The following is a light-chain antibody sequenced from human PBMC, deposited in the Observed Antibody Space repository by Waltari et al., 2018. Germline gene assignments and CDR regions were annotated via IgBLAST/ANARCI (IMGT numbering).Light chain of an antibody. CDR2: DNY. V-gene: IGLV1-40*01. Sequence: QSVLTQPPSVSGAPGPRVTISCTGSSSNTGAAYVPWYQQLPRTAPKLLIYDNYNRPSGVPVRFSASKSGSSASLAITGLQAEDEADYYCQSYDSSLRSKMFGGGTKLTVL. CDR1: SSNTGAAY. CDR3: QSYDSSLRSKM. J-gene: IGLJ3*02.